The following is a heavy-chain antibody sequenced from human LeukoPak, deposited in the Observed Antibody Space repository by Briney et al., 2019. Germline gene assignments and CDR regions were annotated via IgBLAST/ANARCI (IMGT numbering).Heavy chain of an antibody. CDR2: INAGNGNT. V-gene: IGHV1-3*01. D-gene: IGHD6-19*01. CDR3: ARGLGIAVAGTSGH. CDR1: GYTFTSYA. J-gene: IGHJ4*02. Sequence: ASVKVSCKASGYTFTSYAMHWVRQAPGQRLEWMGWINAGNGNTKYSQKFQGRVTITRDTSASTAYMELSSLRSEDTAVYYCARGLGIAVAGTSGHWGQGTLVTVSS.